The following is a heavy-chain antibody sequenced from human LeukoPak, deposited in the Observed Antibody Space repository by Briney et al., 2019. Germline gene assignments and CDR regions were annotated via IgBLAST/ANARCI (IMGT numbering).Heavy chain of an antibody. Sequence: PSETLSLTCAVYGGSFSGYYWSWIRQPPGKGLEWIGEINHSGSTNYNPSLKSRVTISVDTSKNQLSLRLSSVTAADTAVYYCARGPAAAVTFDYWGQRTLVTVSS. V-gene: IGHV4-34*01. CDR2: INHSGST. CDR1: GGSFSGYY. CDR3: ARGPAAAVTFDY. D-gene: IGHD6-13*01. J-gene: IGHJ4*02.